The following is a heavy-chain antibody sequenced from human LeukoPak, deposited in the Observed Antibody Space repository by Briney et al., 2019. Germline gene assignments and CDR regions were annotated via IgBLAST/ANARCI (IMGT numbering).Heavy chain of an antibody. V-gene: IGHV4-30-4*01. CDR3: ARGYYGSGSYEP. D-gene: IGHD3-10*01. Sequence: SQTLSLTCTVSGGSISSGDYYWSWIRQPPGKGLEWIGYIYYSGSTYYNPSLKSRVTISVDTSKNQFSLKMSYVTAADTAVYYCARGYYGSGSYEPWGQGTLVTVSS. CDR2: IYYSGST. CDR1: GGSISSGDYY. J-gene: IGHJ5*02.